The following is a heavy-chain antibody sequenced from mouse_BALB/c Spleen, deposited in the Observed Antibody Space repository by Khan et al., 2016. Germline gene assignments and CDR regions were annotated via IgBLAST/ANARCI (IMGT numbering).Heavy chain of an antibody. J-gene: IGHJ1*01. CDR2: INTYSGES. V-gene: IGHV9-3-1*01. CDR1: GYTFTNYG. CDR3: ARYRYSSGSSRYLDD. D-gene: IGHD1-1*01. Sequence: QIQLVQSGPELKKPGKTVKISCKASGYTFTNYGMNWVKQAPGKGLKWMGWINTYSGESTYADDFKGRFAFSLETSANTAYLQINNLKNEDTATXFCARYRYSSGSSRYLDDWGAGTTVTVSS.